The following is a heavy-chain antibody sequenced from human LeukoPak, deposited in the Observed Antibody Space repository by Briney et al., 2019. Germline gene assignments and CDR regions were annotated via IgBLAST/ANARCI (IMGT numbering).Heavy chain of an antibody. CDR2: ISSSGGST. Sequence: GGSLRLSCAASGFTFSTYAMSWVRQAPGKGLEWVSTISSSGGSTYYADSVKGRFTISRDNSKNTLFLQMNSLRAEDTAVYYCAKDLRLRYYDSSGYYDYWGQGTLVTVSS. J-gene: IGHJ4*02. D-gene: IGHD3-22*01. CDR3: AKDLRLRYYDSSGYYDY. CDR1: GFTFSTYA. V-gene: IGHV3-23*01.